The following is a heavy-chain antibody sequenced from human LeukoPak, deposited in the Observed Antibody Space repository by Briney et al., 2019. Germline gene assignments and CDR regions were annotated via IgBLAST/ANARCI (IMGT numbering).Heavy chain of an antibody. V-gene: IGHV3-23*01. Sequence: AGGSLRLSCAASGFTFSSYAMTWVRQAPGKGLEWVSGISGSGGSTYYADSVKGRFTISRDNSKNTLYLQMNSLRAEDTAVYYCAKGPNNSGSLDYWGQGTLVTVSS. CDR3: AKGPNNSGSLDY. CDR1: GFTFSSYA. D-gene: IGHD1/OR15-1a*01. CDR2: ISGSGGST. J-gene: IGHJ4*02.